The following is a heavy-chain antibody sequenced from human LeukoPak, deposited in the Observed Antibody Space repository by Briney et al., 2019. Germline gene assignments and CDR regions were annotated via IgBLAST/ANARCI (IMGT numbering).Heavy chain of an antibody. V-gene: IGHV4-30-4*08. Sequence: SETMSLTCTVSGGSISSGDYYWSWIRQPPGKSLEWIGYIYYSGSTYYNPSLKSRVTISVDTSKNQFSLKLSSVTAADTAVYYCARDPFYGYNWIWGQGTLVTVSS. CDR3: ARDPFYGYNWI. J-gene: IGHJ4*02. CDR1: GGSISSGDYY. D-gene: IGHD5-24*01. CDR2: IYYSGST.